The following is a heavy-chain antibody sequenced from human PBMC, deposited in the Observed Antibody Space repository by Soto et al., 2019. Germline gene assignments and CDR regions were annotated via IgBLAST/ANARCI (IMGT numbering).Heavy chain of an antibody. J-gene: IGHJ6*02. Sequence: QVQLQQWGAGLLKPSETLSLTCAVYGGSFSGYYWSWIRQPPGKGLEWIGEINHSGSTNYNPSLKSRVTISVDTSKNQFSLKLSSVTAADTAVYYCARIPKTGRSHYYYYGMDVWGQGTTVTVSS. CDR3: ARIPKTGRSHYYYYGMDV. V-gene: IGHV4-34*01. D-gene: IGHD1-1*01. CDR2: INHSGST. CDR1: GGSFSGYY.